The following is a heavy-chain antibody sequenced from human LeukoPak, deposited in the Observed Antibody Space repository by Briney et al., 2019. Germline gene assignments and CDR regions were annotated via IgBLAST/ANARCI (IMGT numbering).Heavy chain of an antibody. J-gene: IGHJ4*02. D-gene: IGHD4-23*01. CDR1: AFSFSSFA. V-gene: IGHV3-23*01. Sequence: TGGSLRLSCAASAFSFSSFAMSWVRQAPGKGLEWVSVINGSGGNTYYADSVKGRFTISRDNSKNILYLQMNSLRAEDTAVYYCAKRGGSTVVTPEDYWGQGTLVTVSS. CDR3: AKRGGSTVVTPEDY. CDR2: INGSGGNT.